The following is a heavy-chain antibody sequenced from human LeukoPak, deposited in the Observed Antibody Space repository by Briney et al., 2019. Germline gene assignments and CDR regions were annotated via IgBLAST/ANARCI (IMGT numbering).Heavy chain of an antibody. CDR3: ARDGPLWFGEFSTYGMDV. V-gene: IGHV4-61*08. CDR1: GGSISSSGYY. J-gene: IGHJ6*02. CDR2: IYYSGST. Sequence: SETLSLTCTVSGGSISSSGYYWSWIRQPPGKGLEWIGYIYYSGSTNCNPSLKSRVTISVDTSKNQFSLKLSSVTAADTAVYYCARDGPLWFGEFSTYGMDVWGQGTTVTVSS. D-gene: IGHD3-10*01.